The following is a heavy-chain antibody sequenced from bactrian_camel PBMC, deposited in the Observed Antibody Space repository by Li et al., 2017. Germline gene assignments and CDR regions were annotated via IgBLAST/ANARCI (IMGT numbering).Heavy chain of an antibody. V-gene: IGHV3S1*01. CDR2: IDDDDST. Sequence: HVQLVESGGGSVQSGGSLRLSCAVSAYTYRYGTYCMAWFRQAAGKEREGVAVIDDDDSTNYADSVKGRFTISRDNAKNTLYLQMNSLKPEDAAMYYCAAPAYSGGYLPAEYYYWGQGTQVTVS. D-gene: IGHD2*01. CDR3: AAPAYSGGYLPAEYYY. CDR1: AYTYRYGTYC. J-gene: IGHJ4*01.